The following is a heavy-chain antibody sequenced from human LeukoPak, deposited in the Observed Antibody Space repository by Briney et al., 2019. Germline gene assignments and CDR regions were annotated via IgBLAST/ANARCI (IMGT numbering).Heavy chain of an antibody. D-gene: IGHD3-16*01. J-gene: IGHJ5*02. CDR2: IYYSGST. Sequence: SETLSLTCTVSGGSISSYYWTWIRQPPGKGLEWIGYIYYSGSTYYNPSLKSRVTISVDTSKNQFSLRLSSVTAADTAVYYCASDVWGTDPTTWGQGTLVTVSS. V-gene: IGHV4-59*08. CDR3: ASDVWGTDPTT. CDR1: GGSISSYY.